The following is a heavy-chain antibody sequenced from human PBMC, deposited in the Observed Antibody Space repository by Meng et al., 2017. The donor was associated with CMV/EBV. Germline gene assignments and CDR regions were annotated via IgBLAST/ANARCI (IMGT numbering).Heavy chain of an antibody. Sequence: QGQVQESGPGLVKPSQTLSLTCTVSGGSISSGDYYWSWIRQPPGKGLEWTGYIYYSGSTYYNPSLKRRVTISVDTSKNQFSLKLSSVTAADTAVYYCARVTSRVAGAFDYWGQGTLVTVSS. CDR3: ARVTSRVAGAFDY. CDR2: IYYSGST. J-gene: IGHJ4*02. V-gene: IGHV4-30-4*08. CDR1: GGSISSGDYY. D-gene: IGHD1-14*01.